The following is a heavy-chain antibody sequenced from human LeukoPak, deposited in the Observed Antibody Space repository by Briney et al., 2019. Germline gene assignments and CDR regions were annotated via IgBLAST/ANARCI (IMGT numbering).Heavy chain of an antibody. CDR1: GVIFSSYA. V-gene: IGHV3-33*01. CDR2: IWFDGSNQ. J-gene: IGHJ4*02. Sequence: GGSLRLSCAASGVIFSSYAMHWVRRAPGKGPEWVAVIWFDGSNQYYAESVEGRFTFSRDNSKNTLYLQMNSLRAEDTAVYSCARGLGYSYGYGIDYWGQGTLVIASS. D-gene: IGHD5-18*01. CDR3: ARGLGYSYGYGIDY.